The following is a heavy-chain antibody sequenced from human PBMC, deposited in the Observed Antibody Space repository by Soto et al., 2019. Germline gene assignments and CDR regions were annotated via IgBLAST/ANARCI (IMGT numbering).Heavy chain of an antibody. CDR2: INHSGNT. Sequence: ETLSLTCAVYGASLSDNCCNWLRQPPGKGLEWIGEINHSGNTNYNPSLRSRVTISIDTSKNQLSLNLRSVSAADTAVYYCARGRGDFDAWGQGTPVTVSS. V-gene: IGHV4-34*01. D-gene: IGHD2-21*01. CDR1: GASLSDNC. J-gene: IGHJ5*02. CDR3: ARGRGDFDA.